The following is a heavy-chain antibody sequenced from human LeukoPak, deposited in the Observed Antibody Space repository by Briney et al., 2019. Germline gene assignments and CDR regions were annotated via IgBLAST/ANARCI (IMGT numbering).Heavy chain of an antibody. D-gene: IGHD3-10*01. Sequence: PGRSLRLSCAASGFTFSSYGMHWARQAPGKGLEWVAVIWYDGSNKYYADSVKGRFTISRDNSKNTLYLQMNSPRAEDTAVYYCAKDDGSGSYYNDRFDYWGQGTLVTVSS. CDR2: IWYDGSNK. J-gene: IGHJ4*02. CDR3: AKDDGSGSYYNDRFDY. CDR1: GFTFSSYG. V-gene: IGHV3-33*06.